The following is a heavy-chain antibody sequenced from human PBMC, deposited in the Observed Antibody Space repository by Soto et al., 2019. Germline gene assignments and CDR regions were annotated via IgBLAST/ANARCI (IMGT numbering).Heavy chain of an antibody. D-gene: IGHD3-22*01. Sequence: SVKVACKASGGTFSNYASSWVRQAPGQELEWMGGIVPIFGTANYAQKFQCRVTINADESTSTAYMELSSLRSEDTAVYFCARRPSYYTSGRGLSSSTSMDTRGQANTVTVSS. J-gene: IGHJ6*02. CDR2: IVPIFGTA. CDR1: GGTFSNYA. V-gene: IGHV1-69*13. CDR3: ARRPSYYTSGRGLSSSTSMDT.